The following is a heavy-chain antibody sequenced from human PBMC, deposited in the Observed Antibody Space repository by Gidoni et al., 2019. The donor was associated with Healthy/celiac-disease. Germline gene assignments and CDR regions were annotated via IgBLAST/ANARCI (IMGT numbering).Heavy chain of an antibody. CDR3: ARPSKIQLWFKDWYFDL. J-gene: IGHJ2*01. D-gene: IGHD5-18*01. CDR2: ISYDGSNK. V-gene: IGHV3-30-3*01. CDR1: GFTLSSYA. Sequence: QVQLVESGGGGVQPGRSRSLSWAASGFTLSSYAMRWVRQGPGKGLGWVAVISYDGSNKYYADSVKGRFTISRDNSKNTLYLQMNSLRAEDTAVYYCARPSKIQLWFKDWYFDLWGRGTLVTVSS.